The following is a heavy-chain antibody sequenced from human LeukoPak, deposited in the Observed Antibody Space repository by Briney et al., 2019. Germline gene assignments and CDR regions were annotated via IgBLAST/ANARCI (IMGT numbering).Heavy chain of an antibody. CDR3: ARSTGFYTTYYMDV. V-gene: IGHV4-4*07. J-gene: IGHJ6*03. CDR1: GDSMGIYY. D-gene: IGHD3-22*01. CDR2: IRSDGNT. Sequence: SDTLSLPCTVSGDSMGIYYWNWPRQPAGKGLEWIGRIRSDGNTDANPSLESAVTMSVDTSNNHISLRLSSATAADTAVYYCARSTGFYTTYYMDVWGKGTTVTVSS.